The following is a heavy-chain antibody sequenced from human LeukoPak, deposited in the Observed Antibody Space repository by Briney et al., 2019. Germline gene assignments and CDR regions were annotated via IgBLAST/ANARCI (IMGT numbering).Heavy chain of an antibody. Sequence: PSATLSLTCTVSGGSISSSSYYWGWIRQPPGKGLEWIGSIYYSGSTYYNPSLKSRVTISVDTSKNQFSLKLSSVTAADTAVYYCARHVAAVAGTPIDYWGQGTLVTVSS. V-gene: IGHV4-39*01. CDR3: ARHVAAVAGTPIDY. CDR2: IYYSGST. CDR1: GGSISSSSYY. D-gene: IGHD6-19*01. J-gene: IGHJ4*02.